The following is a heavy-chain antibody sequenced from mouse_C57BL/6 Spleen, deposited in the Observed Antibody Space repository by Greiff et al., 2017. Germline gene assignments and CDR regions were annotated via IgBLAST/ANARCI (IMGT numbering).Heavy chain of an antibody. D-gene: IGHD2-5*01. CDR2: ISSGGSYT. CDR1: GFTFSSYG. V-gene: IGHV5-6*01. Sequence: EVQGVESGGDLVKPGGSLKLSCAASGFTFSSYGMSWVRQTPDQRLEWVATISSGGSYTYYPDSVKGRFTISRDNATNTLYLQMSSLKSADTAMXYCARHDYYSKEYYFDYWGQGTTLTVSS. J-gene: IGHJ2*01. CDR3: ARHDYYSKEYYFDY.